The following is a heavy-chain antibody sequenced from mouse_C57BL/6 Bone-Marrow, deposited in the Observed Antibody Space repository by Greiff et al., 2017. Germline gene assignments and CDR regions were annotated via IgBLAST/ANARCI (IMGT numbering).Heavy chain of an antibody. CDR3: AREGSSSYFDV. CDR1: GYTFTSYW. Sequence: QVQLKQPGAELVKPGASVKLSCKASGYTFTSYWMHWVKQRPGQGLEWIGMIHPNSGSTNYNEKFKSKATLTVDKSSSTAYMQLSSLTSEDSAVYYCAREGSSSYFDVWGTGTTVTVSS. D-gene: IGHD1-1*01. J-gene: IGHJ1*03. CDR2: IHPNSGST. V-gene: IGHV1-64*01.